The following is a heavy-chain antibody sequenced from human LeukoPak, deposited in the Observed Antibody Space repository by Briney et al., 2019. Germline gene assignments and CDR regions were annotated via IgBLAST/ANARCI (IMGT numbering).Heavy chain of an antibody. V-gene: IGHV1-8*01. D-gene: IGHD6-19*01. Sequence: ASVKVSCKASGYTFPSYDINWVRQATGQGLEWMEWMNPNSGNTGYAQKFQGRVTMTSNTSISTAYMELSSLRSEDTAVYYCARESSSGWYAMSRWFDPWGQGTLVTVSS. CDR3: ARESSSGWYAMSRWFDP. CDR2: MNPNSGNT. J-gene: IGHJ5*02. CDR1: GYTFPSYD.